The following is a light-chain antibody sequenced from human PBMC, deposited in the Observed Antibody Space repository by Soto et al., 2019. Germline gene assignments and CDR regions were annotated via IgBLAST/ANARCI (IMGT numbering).Light chain of an antibody. J-gene: IGKJ5*01. CDR2: DAS. CDR3: QQYNNWPPIT. V-gene: IGKV3-15*01. Sequence: EIVLTQSPATLSLSPGERATLSCRASQSVSSYLAWYQQKPGQGPGLLIYDASNRATGIPARVSGSGSGTEFTLTISSLQSEDFAVYYCQQYNNWPPITFGQGTRLEIK. CDR1: QSVSSY.